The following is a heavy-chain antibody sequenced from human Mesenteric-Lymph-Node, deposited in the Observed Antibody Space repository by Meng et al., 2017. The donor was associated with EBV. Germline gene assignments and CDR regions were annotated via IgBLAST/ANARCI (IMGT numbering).Heavy chain of an antibody. CDR1: GGSISSSSYY. Sequence: PQLQGWGPGLVKPSVTLSLTCTVSGGSISSSSYYWGWIRQPPGKGLEWIGSIYYSGSTYYNPYLKSRVTISVDTSKNQFSLKLSSVTAADTAVYYCARTPGPVAVPFDYWGQGTLVTVSS. J-gene: IGHJ4*02. CDR3: ARTPGPVAVPFDY. CDR2: IYYSGST. D-gene: IGHD6-19*01. V-gene: IGHV4-39*01.